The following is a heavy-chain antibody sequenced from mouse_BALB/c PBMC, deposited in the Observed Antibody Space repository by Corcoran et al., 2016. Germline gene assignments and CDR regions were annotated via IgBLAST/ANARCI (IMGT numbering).Heavy chain of an antibody. Sequence: QIQLVQSGPELKKPGETVKISCKASGYTFTNYRMNWVKQAPGKGLKWMGWINTYTGEPTYADDFKGRFAFSLETSASTAYLQINNLKNEDMATYFCAREPYAMDYWGQGTSVTVSS. CDR2: INTYTGEP. CDR1: GYTFTNYR. V-gene: IGHV9-1*02. J-gene: IGHJ4*01. CDR3: AREPYAMDY.